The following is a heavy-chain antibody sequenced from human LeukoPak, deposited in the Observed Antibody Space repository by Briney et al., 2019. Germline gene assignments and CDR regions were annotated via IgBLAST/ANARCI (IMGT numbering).Heavy chain of an antibody. CDR1: GFTFSNYW. D-gene: IGHD2-21*02. J-gene: IGHJ2*01. CDR2: IKQDGSER. V-gene: IGHV3-7*01. Sequence: PGGSLRLSCAASGFTFSNYWMTWVRQAPGKGLEWVANIKQDGSERYYVDSVKGRFTISRDNAKNSLYLQMNSLRAEDTAVYYCARGSDAVTCPQSWYFDVWGRGTLVTVSS. CDR3: ARGSDAVTCPQSWYFDV.